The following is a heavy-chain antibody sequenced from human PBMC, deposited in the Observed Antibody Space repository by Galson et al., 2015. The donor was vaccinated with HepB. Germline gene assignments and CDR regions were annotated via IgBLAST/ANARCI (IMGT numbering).Heavy chain of an antibody. V-gene: IGHV5-51*01. D-gene: IGHD5-24*01. J-gene: IGHJ4*02. Sequence: QSGAEVKKPGESLKISCKGSGYSFTTYWIGWVRQMPGKGLEWMAIIYPGDSDTKYSPSFQGQVTISADKSINTAYLHWSSLKTSDSAVYYCAKQREGDGSNPFDYWGQGTLVTVSS. CDR3: AKQREGDGSNPFDY. CDR1: GYSFTTYW. CDR2: IYPGDSDT.